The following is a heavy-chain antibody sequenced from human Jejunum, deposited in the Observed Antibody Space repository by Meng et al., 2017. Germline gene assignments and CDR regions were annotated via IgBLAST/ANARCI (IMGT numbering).Heavy chain of an antibody. CDR2: ISGSSGDT. Sequence: GESLKISCVASGFTFRNYAMSWVRQAPGKGLEWVSSISGSSGDTYYPDSMKGRFPISRDNSKNTLYLQLNSLTGDDTAVYYCAKDGDPSGYFDYWGQGTLVTVSS. V-gene: IGHV3-23*01. CDR1: GFTFRNYA. J-gene: IGHJ4*02. CDR3: AKDGDPSGYFDY. D-gene: IGHD4-17*01.